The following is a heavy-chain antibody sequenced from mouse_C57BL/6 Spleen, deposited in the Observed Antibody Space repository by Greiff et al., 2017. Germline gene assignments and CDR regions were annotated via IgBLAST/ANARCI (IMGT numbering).Heavy chain of an antibody. CDR1: GYTFTSYW. CDR2: IDPSDSYT. J-gene: IGHJ4*01. D-gene: IGHD4-1*01. V-gene: IGHV1-69*01. Sequence: QVQLQQPGAELVMPGASVKLSCKASGYTFTSYWMHWVKQRPGQGLEWIGEIDPSDSYTNYNQTFKGKSTLTVDKSSSTAYMQLSSLTSEDSAVYYCARVPNWDNYAMDYWGQGTSVTVSS. CDR3: ARVPNWDNYAMDY.